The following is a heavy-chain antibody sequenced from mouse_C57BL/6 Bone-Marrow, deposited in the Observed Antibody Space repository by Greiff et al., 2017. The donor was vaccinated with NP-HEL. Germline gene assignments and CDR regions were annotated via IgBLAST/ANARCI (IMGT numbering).Heavy chain of an antibody. Sequence: VKLQESGAELVRPGASVTLSCKASGYTFTDYEMHWVKQTPVHGLEWIGAIDPETGGTAYNQKFKGKAILTADKSSSTAYMELRSLTSEDSAVYYCTRSVTTVVADYAMDYWGQGTSVTVSS. V-gene: IGHV1-15*01. CDR2: IDPETGGT. CDR3: TRSVTTVVADYAMDY. CDR1: GYTFTDYE. J-gene: IGHJ4*01. D-gene: IGHD1-1*01.